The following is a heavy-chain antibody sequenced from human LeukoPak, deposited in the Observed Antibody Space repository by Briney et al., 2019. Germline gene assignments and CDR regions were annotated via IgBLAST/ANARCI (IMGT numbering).Heavy chain of an antibody. Sequence: PSETLSLTCTVSGNSISSGEYYWSWIRQPPGKGLEGIGYIYYSGSTYYNPSLKSRVTISVDTSKNQFSLKLSSVTAADTAVYYCARRGYSGYDYYFDYWGQGTLVTVSS. D-gene: IGHD5-12*01. V-gene: IGHV4-30-4*01. CDR1: GNSISSGEYY. J-gene: IGHJ4*02. CDR3: ARRGYSGYDYYFDY. CDR2: IYYSGST.